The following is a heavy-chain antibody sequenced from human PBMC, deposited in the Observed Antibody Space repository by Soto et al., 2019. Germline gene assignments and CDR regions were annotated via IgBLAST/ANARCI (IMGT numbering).Heavy chain of an antibody. Sequence: GSLRLSCAASGFTFSSYEMNWVRQAPGKGLEWVSYISSSGSTIYYADSVKGRFTISRDNAKNSLYLQMNSLRAEDTAVYYCARESSIYYDSSGYYYGHYYGMDVWGQGTTVTVSS. V-gene: IGHV3-48*03. CDR3: ARESSIYYDSSGYYYGHYYGMDV. D-gene: IGHD3-22*01. CDR1: GFTFSSYE. CDR2: ISSSGSTI. J-gene: IGHJ6*02.